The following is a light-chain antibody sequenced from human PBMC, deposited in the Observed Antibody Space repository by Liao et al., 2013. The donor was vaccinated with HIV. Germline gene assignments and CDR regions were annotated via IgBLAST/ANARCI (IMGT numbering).Light chain of an antibody. CDR1: KLGEKY. J-gene: IGLJ2*01. CDR3: QAWDSSTVV. V-gene: IGLV3-1*01. Sequence: YELTQPPSVSVSPGETAKITCSGDKLGEKYACWYQQKPGQSPVLVIYQDNKRPSGIPERFSGSNSGNTATLTISGTQAMDEADYYCQAWDSSTVVFGGGTKLTVL. CDR2: QDN.